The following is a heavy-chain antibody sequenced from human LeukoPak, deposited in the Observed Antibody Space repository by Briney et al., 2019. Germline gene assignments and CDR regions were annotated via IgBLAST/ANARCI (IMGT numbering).Heavy chain of an antibody. CDR2: INHSGST. J-gene: IGHJ4*02. CDR3: ARGTRGSSSHARSFDY. D-gene: IGHD6-6*01. Sequence: PSETLSLTCAVYGGSFSGYYWSWIRQPPGKGLEWIGEINHSGSTNYNPSLKSRVTISVDTSKNQFSLKLSSVTAADTAVYYCARGTRGSSSHARSFDYWGQGTMVTVSS. V-gene: IGHV4-34*01. CDR1: GGSFSGYY.